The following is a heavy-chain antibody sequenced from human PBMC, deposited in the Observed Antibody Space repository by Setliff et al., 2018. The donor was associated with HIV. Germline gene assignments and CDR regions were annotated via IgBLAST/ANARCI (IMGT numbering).Heavy chain of an antibody. CDR2: TNNDGSIT. J-gene: IGHJ5*02. CDR1: GFTLSDHW. Sequence: SLSLSCAASGFTLSDHWMHWVRQVPGKGLVWVSRTNNDGSITNYADFVKGRFNMSRDSAKNTLYLQMNSLRAEDTAVYYCARASPGPFDHWGQGTRVTVS. CDR3: ARASPGPFDH. V-gene: IGHV3-74*01.